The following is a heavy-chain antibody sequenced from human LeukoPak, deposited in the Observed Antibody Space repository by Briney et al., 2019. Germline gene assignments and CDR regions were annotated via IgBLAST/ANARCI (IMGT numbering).Heavy chain of an antibody. D-gene: IGHD4-17*01. V-gene: IGHV1-18*01. J-gene: IGHJ5*02. Sequence: ASVKVSCKASGYTFTSYGISWVRQAPGQGLEWMGWISAYNGNTNYAQKLQGRVTMTTDTSTSTAYMELRSLRSDDTAVYYCARDRNNGYGDYGEGWFDPWGQGTLVTVSS. CDR3: ARDRNNGYGDYGEGWFDP. CDR1: GYTFTSYG. CDR2: ISAYNGNT.